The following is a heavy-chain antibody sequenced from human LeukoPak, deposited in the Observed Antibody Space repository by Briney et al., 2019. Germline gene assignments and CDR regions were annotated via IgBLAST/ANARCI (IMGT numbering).Heavy chain of an antibody. D-gene: IGHD3-3*01. CDR3: ASGNYDFWYRFDP. CDR2: IIPIFGTA. CDR1: GGTFSSYA. Sequence: SVKVSCKASGGTFSSYAISWVRQAPGQGLEWMGGIIPIFGTANYAQKFQGRVTITADESTSTAYMELSSLRSEDTAVYYCASGNYDFWYRFDPWGQGTLVTVSS. J-gene: IGHJ5*02. V-gene: IGHV1-69*13.